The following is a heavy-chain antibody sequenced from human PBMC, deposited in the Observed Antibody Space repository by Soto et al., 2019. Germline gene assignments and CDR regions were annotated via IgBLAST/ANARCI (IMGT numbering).Heavy chain of an antibody. V-gene: IGHV4-34*01. Sequence: QVQLHQWGAGLLKPSETLSLACSIYSGSFSGYYWSWIRQPPGKGLEWIGEISQSGTTNYSPSLQSRVSISIGTSKKQFSLTLASVSAAHTAVYYCARAPKVSGSSQTRPDFWGQGTLVTVSS. J-gene: IGHJ4*02. D-gene: IGHD6-6*01. CDR2: ISQSGTT. CDR1: SGSFSGYY. CDR3: ARAPKVSGSSQTRPDF.